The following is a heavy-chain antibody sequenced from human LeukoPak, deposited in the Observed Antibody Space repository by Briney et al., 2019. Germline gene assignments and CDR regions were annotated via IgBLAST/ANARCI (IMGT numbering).Heavy chain of an antibody. Sequence: ASVKVSCKASGYTFTSYDINWVRQATGQGLEWMGWMNPNSGDTNYAQKFQGGVTMTRDTSISTAYMGLSRLRSDDTAFYYCARGLDDYGNSYYYMDVWGKGTTVTISS. D-gene: IGHD4-17*01. CDR3: ARGLDDYGNSYYYMDV. J-gene: IGHJ6*03. CDR2: MNPNSGDT. V-gene: IGHV1-2*02. CDR1: GYTFTSYD.